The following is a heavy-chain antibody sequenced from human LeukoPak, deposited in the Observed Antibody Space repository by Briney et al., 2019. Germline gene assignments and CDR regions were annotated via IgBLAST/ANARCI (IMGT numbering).Heavy chain of an antibody. V-gene: IGHV1-69*01. J-gene: IGHJ5*02. D-gene: IGHD2-2*01. Sequence: GSSVKVSCKASGGTFSSYAISWVRQAPGQGLEWMGGIIPIFGTANYAQKFQGRVTITADESTSTAYMELSSLGSEDTAVDNCVCCSRIFRRVCHPGGGETLVTVSS. CDR1: GGTFSSYA. CDR2: IIPIFGTA. CDR3: VCCSRIFRRVCHP.